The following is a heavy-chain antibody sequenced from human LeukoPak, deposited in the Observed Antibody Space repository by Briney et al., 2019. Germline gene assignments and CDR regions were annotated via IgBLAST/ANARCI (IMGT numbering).Heavy chain of an antibody. CDR1: GFTFSSYA. D-gene: IGHD2-2*01. V-gene: IGHV3-23*01. J-gene: IGHJ4*02. CDR2: ISGSGGST. CDR3: AKDPFSYCSSTSCYYNGYSSSYDY. Sequence: PGGSLRLSCAASGFTFSSYAMSWVRQAPGKGLEWVSAISGSGGSTYYADSVKGRFTLSRDNSKNTLYLQMNSLRAEDTAVYYCAKDPFSYCSSTSCYYNGYSSSYDYWGQGTLVTVSS.